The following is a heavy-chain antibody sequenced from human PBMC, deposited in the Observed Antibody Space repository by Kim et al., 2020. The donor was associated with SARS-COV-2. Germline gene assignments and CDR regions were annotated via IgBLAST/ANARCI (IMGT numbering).Heavy chain of an antibody. CDR3: ARDLIAAAVGYFDY. J-gene: IGHJ4*02. D-gene: IGHD6-13*01. Sequence: QKFQGRVTITADESTSTAYMELSSLRSEDTAVYYCARDLIAAAVGYFDYWGQGTLVTVSS. V-gene: IGHV1-69*01.